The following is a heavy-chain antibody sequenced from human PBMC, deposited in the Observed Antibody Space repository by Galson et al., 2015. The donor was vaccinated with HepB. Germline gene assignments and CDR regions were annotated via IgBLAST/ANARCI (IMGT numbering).Heavy chain of an antibody. CDR2: ISYDGRNK. CDR1: GFTFSSYA. Sequence: SLRLSCAASGFTFSSYAMHWVRQAPGKGLEWVAVISYDGRNKYYADSVKGRFTISRDNSKNTLYLQMNSLRAEDTAVYYCARDATVVTPLYYFDYWGQGTLVTVSS. D-gene: IGHD4-23*01. J-gene: IGHJ4*02. CDR3: ARDATVVTPLYYFDY. V-gene: IGHV3-30*04.